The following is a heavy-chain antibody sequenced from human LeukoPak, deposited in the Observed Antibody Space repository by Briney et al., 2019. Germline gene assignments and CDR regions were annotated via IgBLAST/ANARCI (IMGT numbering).Heavy chain of an antibody. CDR3: AKDTYYYDSSGYRGFDY. V-gene: IGHV3-53*04. J-gene: IGHJ4*02. Sequence: PGGSLRLSCAASGFTVSSNYMSWVRQAPGKGLEWVSLIYSGYITYYADSVKGRFTISRRNCKSTLSLQMNSLRAEDTAVYYCAKDTYYYDSSGYRGFDYWGQGTLVTVSS. CDR2: IYSGYIT. D-gene: IGHD3-22*01. CDR1: GFTVSSNY.